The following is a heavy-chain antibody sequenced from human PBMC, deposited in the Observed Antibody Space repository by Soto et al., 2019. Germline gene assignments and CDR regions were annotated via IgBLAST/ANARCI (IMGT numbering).Heavy chain of an antibody. CDR3: ARGLGCSGGSCYHNWFDP. J-gene: IGHJ5*02. Sequence: GSLRLCCAPSGFSFSSYWMHWVRQAPGKGLVWVSRINSDGSSTSYADSVKGRFTISRDNAKNTLYLQMNSLRAEDTAVYYCARGLGCSGGSCYHNWFDPWGQGTLVTVSS. CDR1: GFSFSSYW. D-gene: IGHD2-15*01. CDR2: INSDGSST. V-gene: IGHV3-74*01.